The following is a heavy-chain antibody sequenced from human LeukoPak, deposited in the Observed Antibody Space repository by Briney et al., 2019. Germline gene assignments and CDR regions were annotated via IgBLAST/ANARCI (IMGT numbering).Heavy chain of an antibody. D-gene: IGHD3-16*01. J-gene: IGHJ4*02. CDR2: IHTSGTM. V-gene: IGHV4-61*09. CDR3: ARDTSGIGLRLGEYSDY. CDR1: GGSVSTGSYY. Sequence: SETLSLTCTVSGGSVSTGSYYWSWIRRPAGRGLEWIGHIHTSGTMNYNASLKSRVRISVETSKNQFSLRLSSVTAADTAVYYCARDTSGIGLRLGEYSDYWGQGILVTVSS.